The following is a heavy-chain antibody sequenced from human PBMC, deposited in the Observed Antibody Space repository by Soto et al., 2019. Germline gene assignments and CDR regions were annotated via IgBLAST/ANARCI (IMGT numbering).Heavy chain of an antibody. CDR1: GGSITTYF. J-gene: IGHJ4*02. V-gene: IGHV4-59*08. Sequence: AETLSLTCTVSGGSITTYFWSWIRQAPGKGLEWIGYIHYSGSTNYNSSLKSRVTISVDTSKNQFSLKLSSVTAADTAVYYCARRVVTASFFDYWGQGALVTVSS. D-gene: IGHD2-21*02. CDR3: ARRVVTASFFDY. CDR2: IHYSGST.